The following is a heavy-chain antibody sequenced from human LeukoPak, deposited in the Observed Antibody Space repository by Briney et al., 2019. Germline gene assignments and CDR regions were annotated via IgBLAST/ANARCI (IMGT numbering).Heavy chain of an antibody. J-gene: IGHJ4*02. CDR2: INHSGST. V-gene: IGHV4-34*01. CDR1: GGSFSGYY. D-gene: IGHD6-13*01. Sequence: SETLSLTCAVYGGSFSGYYWSWIRQPPGKGLEWIGEINHSGSTNYNPSLKSRVTISVDTSKNQFSLKLSSVTAADTAVYYCARLIAAAGTRVDHWGQGTLVTVSS. CDR3: ARLIAAAGTRVDH.